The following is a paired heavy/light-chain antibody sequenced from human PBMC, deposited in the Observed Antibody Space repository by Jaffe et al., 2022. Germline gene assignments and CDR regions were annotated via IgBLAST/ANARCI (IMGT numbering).Heavy chain of an antibody. Sequence: EVHLLESGGGLVQPGGSLRLSCTASGLTFSSYAMTWVRQAPGKGLEWVSAISGSGVNTYYADSVRGQFTISRDNSKNTLYLQMNSLRADDTAVYYCAKGSSTSSYYFDFWGQGTLVTVSS. D-gene: IGHD6-6*01. V-gene: IGHV3-23*01. J-gene: IGHJ4*02. CDR1: GLTFSSYA. CDR3: AKGSSTSSYYFDF. CDR2: ISGSGVNT.
Light chain of an antibody. Sequence: DIVMTQSPDSLAVSLGERATINCKSSQSVLYSSSNKNYLAWYQQKPGQPPKLLIYWASTRESGVPDRFSGSGSGTDFTLTISSLQAEDVAVYYCHQYYSSPWTFGQGTKVEIK. V-gene: IGKV4-1*01. CDR3: HQYYSSPWT. CDR2: WAS. J-gene: IGKJ1*01. CDR1: QSVLYSSSNKNY.